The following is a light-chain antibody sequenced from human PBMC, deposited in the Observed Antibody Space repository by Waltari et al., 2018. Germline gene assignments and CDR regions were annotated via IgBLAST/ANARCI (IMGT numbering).Light chain of an antibody. J-gene: IGKJ2*01. CDR3: LQVNTYPHT. V-gene: IGKV1-9*01. CDR2: ATS. Sequence: IQLTQSPSFLSASVGDRVTIVCRASQGVSNSLAWYQEKPGEAPKVLIYATSTLQSGVPSRFSGSGSETEFTLTITSLQPEDFVTYYCLQVNTYPHTFGQGTKVEIK. CDR1: QGVSNS.